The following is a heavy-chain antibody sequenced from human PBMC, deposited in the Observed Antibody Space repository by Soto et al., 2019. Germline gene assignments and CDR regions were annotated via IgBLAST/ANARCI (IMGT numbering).Heavy chain of an antibody. CDR1: GDSVSSNSAA. V-gene: IGHV6-1*01. CDR3: ARDLGILTGYSLYYYYGMDV. J-gene: IGHJ6*02. CDR2: AYYRSKWYN. Sequence: PSQTLSLTCAISGDSVSSNSAAWNWIRQSPSRGLEWLGRAYYRSKWYNDYAVSVKSRITINPDTSKNQFSLQLNSVTPEDTAVYYCARDLGILTGYSLYYYYGMDVWGQGTTVTV. D-gene: IGHD3-9*01.